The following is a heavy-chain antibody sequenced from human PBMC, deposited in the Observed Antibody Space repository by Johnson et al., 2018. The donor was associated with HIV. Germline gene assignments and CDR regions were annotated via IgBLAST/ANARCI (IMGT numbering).Heavy chain of an antibody. D-gene: IGHD3-9*01. Sequence: QVQLVESGGGVVQPVRSLRLSCAASGFSFSRYGMHWVRQAPGKGLEWVAVIWYDGSNKYYADSVKGRFTISRDNSKNTLFLQVNSLTVEDTAVYYCTTTLFQYYDILTDKAAFDIWDQGTMVTVSS. CDR3: TTTLFQYYDILTDKAAFDI. J-gene: IGHJ3*02. CDR1: GFSFSRYG. CDR2: IWYDGSNK. V-gene: IGHV3-33*01.